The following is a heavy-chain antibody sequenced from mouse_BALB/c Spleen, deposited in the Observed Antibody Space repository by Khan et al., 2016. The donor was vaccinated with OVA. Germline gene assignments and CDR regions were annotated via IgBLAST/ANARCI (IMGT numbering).Heavy chain of an antibody. D-gene: IGHD2-10*01. Sequence: QVQLKDSGPGLVAPSQSLSITCTISGFSLTNYGVHWVRQPPGKGLEWLVVIWSDGSATSTSALKSRLSISKDNSKNQVFLKMNSLQTDDTAMYYCARQPYYHYYIMDYWGQGTSVTVSS. V-gene: IGHV2-6-1*01. CDR2: IWSDGSA. J-gene: IGHJ4*01. CDR1: GFSLTNYG. CDR3: ARQPYYHYYIMDY.